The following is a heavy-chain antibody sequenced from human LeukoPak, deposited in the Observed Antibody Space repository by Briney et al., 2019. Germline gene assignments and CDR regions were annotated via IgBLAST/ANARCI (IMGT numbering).Heavy chain of an antibody. V-gene: IGHV3-66*01. Sequence: GGSLRLSCAASGFTLSDNYMSWVRQAPGKGLEWVSLIYSGFSTSYTDSVKGRFTISTDSSKNTLYLQMNSLRAEDTAVYYCARGQQLLTDHFDYWGQGTLVTVSS. CDR3: ARGQQLLTDHFDY. J-gene: IGHJ4*02. CDR1: GFTLSDNY. CDR2: IYSGFST. D-gene: IGHD6-13*01.